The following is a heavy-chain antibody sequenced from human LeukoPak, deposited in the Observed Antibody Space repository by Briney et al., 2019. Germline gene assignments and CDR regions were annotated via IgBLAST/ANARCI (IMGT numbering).Heavy chain of an antibody. CDR3: ASEGQDIVVVVAATLDY. CDR2: ISGSGGST. J-gene: IGHJ4*02. D-gene: IGHD2-15*01. V-gene: IGHV3-23*01. CDR1: GFTFSSYA. Sequence: PGGSLRLSCAASGFTFSSYAMSWVRQAPGKGLEWVSAISGSGGSTYYADSVKGRFTISRDNSKNTLNLQMNRLRTEDTAVYYCASEGQDIVVVVAATLDYWGQGTLVTVSS.